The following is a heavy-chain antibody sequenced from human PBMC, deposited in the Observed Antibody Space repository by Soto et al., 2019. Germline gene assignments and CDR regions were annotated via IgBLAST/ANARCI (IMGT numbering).Heavy chain of an antibody. V-gene: IGHV3-23*01. J-gene: IGHJ3*02. D-gene: IGHD6-6*01. CDR1: CFAFISHP. Sequence: PGGSLRLSCTGSCFAFISHPMSWVRQAPERGLEWVSGISDGGDLTYNADSVRGRFTISRDNSKNTLFLQMNSLRVEDTAVYYCARRAFGSSRSFDIWGQGTMVTVSS. CDR3: ARRAFGSSRSFDI. CDR2: ISDGGDLT.